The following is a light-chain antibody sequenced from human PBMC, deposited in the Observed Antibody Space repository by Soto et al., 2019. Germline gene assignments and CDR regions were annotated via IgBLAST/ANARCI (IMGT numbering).Light chain of an antibody. CDR3: QQRSNWHT. CDR1: QSVSSY. J-gene: IGKJ3*01. V-gene: IGKV3-11*01. CDR2: DAS. Sequence: EIVLTQSPATLSLSPGERATLSCRASQSVSSYLAWYQQKPGQAPRLLIYDASNSATGIPARFSGSGSGTAFTLTISSLEPEDFAVYYCQQRSNWHTFGPGTKVDIK.